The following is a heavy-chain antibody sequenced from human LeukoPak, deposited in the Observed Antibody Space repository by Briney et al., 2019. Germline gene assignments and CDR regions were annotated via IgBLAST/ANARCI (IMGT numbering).Heavy chain of an antibody. V-gene: IGHV3-23*01. Sequence: PGGSLRLSCAASGFTFSSYAMSWVRQAPGKGPEWVSAISRSGDSTYYTDSVKGRFTISRDNSRNTLFLQMDSLRAEDTALYYCAKRRESGIGSLYYFDSWGQGTLVTVSS. D-gene: IGHD3-16*01. CDR1: GFTFSSYA. CDR3: AKRRESGIGSLYYFDS. J-gene: IGHJ4*02. CDR2: ISRSGDST.